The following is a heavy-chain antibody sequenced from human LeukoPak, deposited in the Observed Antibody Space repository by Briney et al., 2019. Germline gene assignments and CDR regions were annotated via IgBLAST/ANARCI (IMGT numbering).Heavy chain of an antibody. CDR1: GFSFSSYW. Sequence: GGSLRLSCAASGFSFSSYWMTWVRQAPGKGLEWVANINQDGSDRYYVDSVKGRFTISRDNAKNSLYLQMNSLRAEDTAVYFCARGGGSSDYDLFDYWGQGTLVTVSP. V-gene: IGHV3-7*05. J-gene: IGHJ4*02. CDR2: INQDGSDR. D-gene: IGHD5-12*01. CDR3: ARGGGSSDYDLFDY.